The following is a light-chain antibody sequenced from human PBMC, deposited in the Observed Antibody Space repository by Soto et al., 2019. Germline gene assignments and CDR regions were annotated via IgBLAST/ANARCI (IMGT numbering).Light chain of an antibody. CDR2: DVS. V-gene: IGLV2-14*03. CDR1: SSDVGAYHS. CDR3: SSFTDTGTVM. Sequence: QSVLTQPASVSGSPGQSFTIPCTGSSSDVGAYHSVSWYQQQPGKAPKLIIFDVSNRPSGVSNRFSGSKSGNTASLTISGLQAEDEADYYCSSFTDTGTVMFGGGTKLTVL. J-gene: IGLJ3*02.